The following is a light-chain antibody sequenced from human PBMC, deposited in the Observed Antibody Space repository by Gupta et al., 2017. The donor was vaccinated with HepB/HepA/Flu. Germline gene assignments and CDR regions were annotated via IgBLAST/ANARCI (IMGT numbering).Light chain of an antibody. CDR3: QSYDSSLSGSV. V-gene: IGLV1-40*01. CDR2: GNS. Sequence: QSVLTQPLSVSGAPGQRVTISCTGSSSNIGAGYAVHWYQQLPGTAPKLPIYGNSNRPSGVPDRFSGSKSGTSASLAITGLQAEDEADYYCQSYDSSLSGSVFGGGTKLTVL. CDR1: SSNIGAGYA. J-gene: IGLJ2*01.